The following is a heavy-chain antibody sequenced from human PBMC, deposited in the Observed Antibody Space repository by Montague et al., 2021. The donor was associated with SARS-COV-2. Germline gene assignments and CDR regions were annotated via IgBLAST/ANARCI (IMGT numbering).Heavy chain of an antibody. J-gene: IGHJ4*02. V-gene: IGHV4-59*03. D-gene: IGHD1-26*01. CDR3: ARYGSYFEH. CDR1: GGSIRSYY. Sequence: SETLSLTCTVPGGSIRSYYWSWIRQTPGKGREWIGYIYYDGSTNYNPSLKSRVTMSVDSSKNQFSLRSSSVTAADTAVYYCARYGSYFEHWGQGTLVTVSS. CDR2: IYYDGST.